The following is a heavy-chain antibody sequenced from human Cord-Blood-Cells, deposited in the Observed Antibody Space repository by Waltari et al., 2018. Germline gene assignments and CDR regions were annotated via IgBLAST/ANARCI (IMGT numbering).Heavy chain of an antibody. CDR1: GGTFSSYA. CDR3: ASSRRTGYSSGWYDY. V-gene: IGHV1-69*01. D-gene: IGHD6-19*01. CDR2: ISHIFGTA. Sequence: QVQLVQSGAEVKKPGSSVKVSCKASGGTFSSYAISWVRQAPGKGLEWMGGISHIFGTANYAQKFQGRVTITADESTSTAYMELSSLRSEDTAVYYCASSRRTGYSSGWYDYWGQGTLVTVSS. J-gene: IGHJ4*02.